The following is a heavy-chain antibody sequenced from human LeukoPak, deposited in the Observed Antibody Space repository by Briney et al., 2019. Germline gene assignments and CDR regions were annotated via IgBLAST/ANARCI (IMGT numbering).Heavy chain of an antibody. CDR1: GGSISGYY. Sequence: PAETLSLTCTVSGGSISGYYWSWIRQPPGKGLEWIVNLYYSGSTNYNPSLKSRVTISVDKSKKQYSLKLSSVPTADTAVYYSANYHDYSNFQGAYYLDYWGQGTLVTVSS. D-gene: IGHD4-11*01. CDR3: ANYHDYSNFQGAYYLDY. J-gene: IGHJ4*02. CDR2: LYYSGST. V-gene: IGHV4-59*08.